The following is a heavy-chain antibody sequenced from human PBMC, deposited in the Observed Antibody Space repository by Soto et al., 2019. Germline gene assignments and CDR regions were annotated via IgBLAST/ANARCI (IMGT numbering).Heavy chain of an antibody. J-gene: IGHJ6*02. CDR1: GLAFGNYA. D-gene: IGHD3-10*01. CDR3: TKDRAFNYFYGMDV. Sequence: SCRASGLAFGNYAMNWVRQVPGRGLEWVAGVSTNGRATYYADSVRGRFTISRDNSKITVYLQMNSLRAEDTAVYYCTKDRAFNYFYGMDVWGQGTTVTVSS. CDR2: VSTNGRAT. V-gene: IGHV3-23*01.